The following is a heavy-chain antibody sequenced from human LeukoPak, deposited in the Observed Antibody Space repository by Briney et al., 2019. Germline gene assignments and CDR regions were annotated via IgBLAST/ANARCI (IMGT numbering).Heavy chain of an antibody. V-gene: IGHV3-53*01. CDR3: ARDREGP. J-gene: IGHJ5*02. CDR1: ESPVRTTY. CDR2: IYSGGAT. D-gene: IGHD1-26*01. Sequence: GGSLRLSCPPSESPVRTTYMRGVAQAPGKGLEWVSSIYSGGATKYADSVKVRFTISRDNSKNTLYLQMNSLRPEDTAVYYCARDREGPWGQGTLVTVSS.